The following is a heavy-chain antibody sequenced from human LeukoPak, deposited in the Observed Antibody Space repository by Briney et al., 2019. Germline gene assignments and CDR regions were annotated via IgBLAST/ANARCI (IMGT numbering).Heavy chain of an antibody. J-gene: IGHJ4*02. Sequence: GGSLRLSCAASGFTFSSYWMSWVRQAPGKGLEWVVNIKEDGSDKYYVDSVKGRFTISRDNAKNSLYLQMNSLRAEDTAVYYCARASAVAGTREYWGQGTLVTVSS. V-gene: IGHV3-7*01. CDR3: ARASAVAGTREY. CDR1: GFTFSSYW. CDR2: IKEDGSDK. D-gene: IGHD6-19*01.